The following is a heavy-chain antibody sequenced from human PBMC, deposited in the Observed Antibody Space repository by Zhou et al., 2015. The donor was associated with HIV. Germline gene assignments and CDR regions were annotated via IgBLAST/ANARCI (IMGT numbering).Heavy chain of an antibody. D-gene: IGHD3-22*01. V-gene: IGHV1-8*01. J-gene: IGHJ3*01. Sequence: QVQLVQSGAEVRKPGASVRVSCEASGYTFTSCDINWVRQAAGQGLEWMGWMNPNNGNTAYAQKFQDRVTMTRNTSASTAYMELRSLRSEDAALYFCARSSVNHDNAFDLWGQGTKVIVSS. CDR1: GYTFTSCD. CDR3: ARSSVNHDNAFDL. CDR2: MNPNNGNT.